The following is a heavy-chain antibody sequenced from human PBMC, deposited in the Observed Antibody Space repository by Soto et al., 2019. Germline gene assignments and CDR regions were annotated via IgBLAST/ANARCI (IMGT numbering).Heavy chain of an antibody. J-gene: IGHJ1*01. Sequence: QVQLVQSRAAAKKPGASVKVSCTASGYIFTAYSMHWVRQAPGQGLEWMSVVNPSGGSTNYEQKVQGRITMTRDTSTSTVYTDLSSLTSDDTAVYYCAREEYCSDSIVYSESCHRWGQGTLGSVSS. CDR1: GYIFTAYS. CDR3: AREEYCSDSIVYSESCHR. V-gene: IGHV1-46*01. D-gene: IGHD6-19*01. CDR2: VNPSGGST.